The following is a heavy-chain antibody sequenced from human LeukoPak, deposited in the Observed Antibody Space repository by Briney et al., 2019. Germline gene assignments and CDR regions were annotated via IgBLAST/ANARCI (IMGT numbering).Heavy chain of an antibody. J-gene: IGHJ5*02. Sequence: GGSLRLSCVACGFTFSDYWMTWVRQAPGKGLEWVANIKEDGSVRYYVDSLKGRFTISRDNAKNSLYLQLNSLRAEDTAVYYCATEGTDGRGSFGWFDTWGQGTLVTVSS. CDR2: IKEDGSVR. CDR1: GFTFSDYW. V-gene: IGHV3-7*01. D-gene: IGHD3-10*01. CDR3: ATEGTDGRGSFGWFDT.